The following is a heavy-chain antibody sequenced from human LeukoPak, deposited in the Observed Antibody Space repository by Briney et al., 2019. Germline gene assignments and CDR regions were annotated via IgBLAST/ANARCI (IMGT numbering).Heavy chain of an antibody. Sequence: PGGSLRLSCAASGFSFTSYALDWVRQAPGKGLEWVAVISYDGDNKYYADSVKGRFTISRDKSKNTLYPQMNSLRAEDTAVYYCARGSANSGWYLIDYWGQGTLVTVSS. CDR2: ISYDGDNK. J-gene: IGHJ4*02. V-gene: IGHV3-30-3*01. CDR3: ARGSANSGWYLIDY. D-gene: IGHD6-19*01. CDR1: GFSFTSYA.